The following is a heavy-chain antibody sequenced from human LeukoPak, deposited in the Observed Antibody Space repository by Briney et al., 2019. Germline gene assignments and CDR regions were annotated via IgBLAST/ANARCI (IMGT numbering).Heavy chain of an antibody. J-gene: IGHJ3*02. V-gene: IGHV3-21*01. Sequence: PGGSLRLSCAASGFTFSSLSMNWVRQAPGKGLEWVSSISGGSSYIYYPDSVKGRFTISRDNAKNSLYLQMSSLRAEDTAVYYCARGLHGASQNGAFDIWGQGTTVTVSS. CDR2: ISGGSSYI. CDR3: ARGLHGASQNGAFDI. CDR1: GFTFSSLS.